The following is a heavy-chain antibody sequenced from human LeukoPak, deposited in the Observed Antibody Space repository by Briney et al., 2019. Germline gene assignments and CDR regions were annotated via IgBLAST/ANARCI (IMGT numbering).Heavy chain of an antibody. Sequence: GGSLRLSCAASGFTFSSYGMHWVRQAPGKGLEWVAFIRYDGSNKYYADSVKGRFTISRDNSKNTLYLQMNSLRAEDTAVYYWARRGPRKGGWVPSYLDWGAQGPLATVS. CDR1: GFTFSSYG. J-gene: IGHJ1*01. D-gene: IGHD3/OR15-3a*01. CDR2: IRYDGSNK. CDR3: ARRGPRKGGWVPSYLDW. V-gene: IGHV3-30*02.